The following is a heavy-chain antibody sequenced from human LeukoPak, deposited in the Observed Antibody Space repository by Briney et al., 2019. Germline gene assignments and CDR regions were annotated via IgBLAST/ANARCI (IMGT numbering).Heavy chain of an antibody. J-gene: IGHJ6*03. D-gene: IGHD3-10*01. CDR3: ARLSAYYYGSFFYYYMDV. CDR1: GFTFSAYG. CDR2: ISGSGGST. V-gene: IGHV3-21*01. Sequence: KTGGSLRLSCAASGFTFSAYGMHWVRQAPGKGLEWVSAISGSGGSTYYADSVKGRFTISRDNAKNSLYLQMNSLRAEDTALYYCARLSAYYYGSFFYYYMDVWGKGTTVTVSS.